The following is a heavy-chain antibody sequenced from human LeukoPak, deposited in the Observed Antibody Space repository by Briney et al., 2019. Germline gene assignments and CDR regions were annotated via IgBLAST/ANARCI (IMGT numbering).Heavy chain of an antibody. CDR2: ISKDGSMR. V-gene: IGHV3-30*04. CDR3: AGEKFDI. CDR1: GFSFTKYA. J-gene: IGHJ3*02. Sequence: PSGRSLRLSCAASGFSFTKYAMDWVRQAPGKGLEWVAIISKDGSMRYYADSVKGRFTVSRDNSNNAVYPQMNSLKSEDTAVYYCAGEKFDIWGQGTMVTVSA.